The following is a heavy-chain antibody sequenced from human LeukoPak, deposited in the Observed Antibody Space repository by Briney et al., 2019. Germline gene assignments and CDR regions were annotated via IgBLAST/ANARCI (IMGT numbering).Heavy chain of an antibody. V-gene: IGHV4-34*01. D-gene: IGHD1-14*01. Sequence: SETLSLTCAVYGGSFSGYYWSSIRQPPGKGLEWIGEINHSGSTNYNPSLKSRVTISVDTSKNQFSLKLSSVTAADTAVYYCARELTASDAFDIWGQGTMVTVSS. J-gene: IGHJ3*02. CDR3: ARELTASDAFDI. CDR1: GGSFSGYY. CDR2: INHSGST.